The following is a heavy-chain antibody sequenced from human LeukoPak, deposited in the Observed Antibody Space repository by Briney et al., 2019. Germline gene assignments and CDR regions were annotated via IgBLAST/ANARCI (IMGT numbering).Heavy chain of an antibody. D-gene: IGHD3-22*01. CDR1: GFNFSSYG. CDR2: IRFDGSDK. J-gene: IGHJ4*02. CDR3: ARDPHYYDNSGYFDY. V-gene: IGHV3-33*01. Sequence: PGGSLRLSCAASGFNFSSYGMHWVRQAPGKGLEWVAVIRFDGSDKYYADSMRGRLTISRDNSKNTLYLQMHGLRAEDTAVYYCARDPHYYDNSGYFDYWGQGTLVTVSS.